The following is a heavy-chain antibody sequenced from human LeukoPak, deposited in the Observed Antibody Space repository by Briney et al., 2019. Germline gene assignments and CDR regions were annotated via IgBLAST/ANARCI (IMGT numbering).Heavy chain of an antibody. CDR3: AKDVSSTSYYYYGMDV. V-gene: IGHV3-9*01. Sequence: HPGRSLRLSCAASGFTFDDYAMYWVRHALGKGLGWVSGISWNSGSIDNAYSEKVRFTISIANAKNSLSLQMNSQRAEDTALYYCAKDVSSTSYYYYGMDVWGQGTTVTVSS. J-gene: IGHJ6*02. CDR1: GFTFDDYA. CDR2: ISWNSGSI. D-gene: IGHD6-13*01.